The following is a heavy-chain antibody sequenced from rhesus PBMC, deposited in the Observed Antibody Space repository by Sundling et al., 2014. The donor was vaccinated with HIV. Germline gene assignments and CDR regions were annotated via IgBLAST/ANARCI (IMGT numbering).Heavy chain of an antibody. CDR1: GFSFGSYS. Sequence: QVQLVQSGAEVKKPGASVKVSCKASGFSFGSYSISWVRQAPGQGLEWMGGIVPLVGATNYAQKFQDRVSITADTSTNTVYMGLSSLRSEDTAVYYCAARPGVITSFDHWGQGVLLTVSS. D-gene: IGHD3-22*01. CDR2: IVPLVGAT. J-gene: IGHJ4*01. V-gene: IGHV1-198*02. CDR3: AARPGVITSFDH.